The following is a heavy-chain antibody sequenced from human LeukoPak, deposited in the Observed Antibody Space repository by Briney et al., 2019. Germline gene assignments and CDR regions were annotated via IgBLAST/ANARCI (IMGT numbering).Heavy chain of an antibody. CDR1: GGTFLSHT. Sequence: GASVKVSCKTSGGTFLSHTFSWVRQAPGQGLEWMGKITPVINTANYAQTFQGRVSIYADKSTTTVYMDLSGLRPDDTAVYYCARDHCSGGSCYLRWSLSLDYWGQGTLVTVSS. J-gene: IGHJ4*02. CDR3: ARDHCSGGSCYLRWSLSLDY. D-gene: IGHD2-15*01. V-gene: IGHV1-69*08. CDR2: ITPVINTA.